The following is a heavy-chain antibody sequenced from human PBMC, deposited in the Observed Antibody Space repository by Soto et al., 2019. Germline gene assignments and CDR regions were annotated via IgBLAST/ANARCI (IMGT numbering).Heavy chain of an antibody. CDR1: GYTFTGYY. D-gene: IGHD6-19*01. J-gene: IGHJ6*02. CDR3: GSGRIVVAGSRAYYALDV. V-gene: IGHV1-2*02. Sequence: ASVKVSCKFSGYTFTGYYMHWVRQAPGQGLEWMGWINPNSGGTNYAQKFQGRVTMTRDESTNTAYMELSSLRSDDTAVYFCGSGRIVVAGSRAYYALDVWGQGTRVTVSS. CDR2: INPNSGGT.